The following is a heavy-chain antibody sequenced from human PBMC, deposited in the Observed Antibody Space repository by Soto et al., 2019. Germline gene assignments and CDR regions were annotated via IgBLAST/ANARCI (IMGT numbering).Heavy chain of an antibody. J-gene: IGHJ5*02. Sequence: PSETLSLTCTVSGGSISSSYWSWMRQPPGKGLEWIGYIFYSGRTNYNPSLQSRVSISAGPSKNQFSLRLKSVTAADTAMYYCATHPYGSGSWVSNWFDPWGQGILVTVSS. CDR1: GGSISSSY. V-gene: IGHV4-59*08. D-gene: IGHD3-10*01. CDR3: ATHPYGSGSWVSNWFDP. CDR2: IFYSGRT.